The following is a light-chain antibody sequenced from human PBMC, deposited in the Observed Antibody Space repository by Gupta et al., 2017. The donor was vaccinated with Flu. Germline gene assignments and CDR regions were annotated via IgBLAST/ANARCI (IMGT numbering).Light chain of an antibody. Sequence: EIVMTQSPATLSVSPGERVTLSYRASQSVSGNLAWYQQKPGQAPRLLIYGASTRATGFPARFSGSGSGTEFTLTISSLQSEDFAIYFCQQDNNWPYSFGQGTKLEIK. CDR3: QQDNNWPYS. CDR1: QSVSGN. J-gene: IGKJ2*03. V-gene: IGKV3-15*01. CDR2: GAS.